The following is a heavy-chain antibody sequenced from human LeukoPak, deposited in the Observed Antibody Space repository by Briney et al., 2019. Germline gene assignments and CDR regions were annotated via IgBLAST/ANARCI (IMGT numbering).Heavy chain of an antibody. V-gene: IGHV3-21*01. CDR1: SFTFSSYS. CDR3: ARARARIAVPGTGSSFDY. D-gene: IGHD6-13*01. CDR2: ISSSISYI. J-gene: IGHJ4*02. Sequence: GGSLRLSCAASSFTFSSYSMNGVRQAPGKGLEWVSSISSSISYIYYADSVKGRFTISRDNAKNSLYLQMSSLRAEDTAVYYCARARARIAVPGTGSSFDYWGQGTLVTVSS.